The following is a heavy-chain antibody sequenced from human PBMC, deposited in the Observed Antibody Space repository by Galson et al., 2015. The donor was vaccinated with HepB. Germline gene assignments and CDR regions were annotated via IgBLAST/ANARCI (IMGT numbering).Heavy chain of an antibody. J-gene: IGHJ6*03. Sequence: SLRLSCAASGFIFDHYAMHWVRQAPGKGLEWVSGINWNSGSIGYADSVKGRFTISRDNAKNSLYLQMNSLRDEDTALYYCAKGDGPCSGGSCYSGYYYFYMDVWGKGTTVTVSS. CDR3: AKGDGPCSGGSCYSGYYYFYMDV. V-gene: IGHV3-9*01. D-gene: IGHD2-15*01. CDR2: INWNSGSI. CDR1: GFIFDHYA.